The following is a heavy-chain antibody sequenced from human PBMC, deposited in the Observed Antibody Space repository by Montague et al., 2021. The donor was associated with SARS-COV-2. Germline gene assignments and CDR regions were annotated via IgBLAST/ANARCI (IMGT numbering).Heavy chain of an antibody. CDR1: GGSVSRISSH. D-gene: IGHD4-17*01. CDR3: ARLYGSSFDY. J-gene: IGHJ4*02. V-gene: IGHV4-39*01. CDR2: FYYAGGT. Sequence: SETLFLTCTVSGGSVSRISSHWGWIRQPPGKGLECIGSFYYAGGTQYNPSLKGRVTISVDTSNDQFSLKMNSVTAADTAVYFCARLYGSSFDYWGQGTLVTVSS.